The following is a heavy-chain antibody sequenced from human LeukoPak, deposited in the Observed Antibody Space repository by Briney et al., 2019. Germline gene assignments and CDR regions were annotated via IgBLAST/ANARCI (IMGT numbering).Heavy chain of an antibody. V-gene: IGHV4-39*01. D-gene: IGHD2-21*02. CDR2: IRYSGTT. Sequence: SETLSLTCTVSGGSISSTYDHWDWIRQPPGKGLEWMGSIRYSGTTYYNPSLKGRATIFVDTSNNQLSLRLRSVTAADTAVYYCARRLHYFDYWGQGSLVTVSS. CDR1: GGSISSTYDH. CDR3: ARRLHYFDY. J-gene: IGHJ4*02.